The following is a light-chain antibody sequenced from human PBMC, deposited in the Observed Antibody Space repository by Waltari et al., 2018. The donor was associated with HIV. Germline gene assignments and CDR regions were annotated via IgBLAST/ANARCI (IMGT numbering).Light chain of an antibody. CDR3: AVLDDTLGGGV. Sequence: QSVLTQPPSASGTPGQKVTISCSGGTANIGANFVFWFQQFPGTAPQLLIYRDNVGHSGVPARFSGVKSGTAASLTISGLRSDDGAHYFCAVLDDTLGGGVFGGGTKLTDL. J-gene: IGLJ2*01. CDR2: RDN. V-gene: IGLV1-47*01. CDR1: TANIGANF.